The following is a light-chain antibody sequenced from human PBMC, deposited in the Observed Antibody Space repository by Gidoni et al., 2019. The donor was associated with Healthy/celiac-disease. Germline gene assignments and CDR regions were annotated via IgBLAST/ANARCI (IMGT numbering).Light chain of an antibody. V-gene: IGKV3-20*01. CDR3: QQYGSSPLLT. CDR1: QSVSSNY. CDR2: GAS. Sequence: ELVLTQSPGTLSLSPGERATLSCRASQSVSSNYLAWYQQKPGQAPRLLIYGASSRATGIPDRFSGSGSGTDFTLTISRLEPEDFAVYYCQQYGSSPLLTFXGXTKVEIK. J-gene: IGKJ4*01.